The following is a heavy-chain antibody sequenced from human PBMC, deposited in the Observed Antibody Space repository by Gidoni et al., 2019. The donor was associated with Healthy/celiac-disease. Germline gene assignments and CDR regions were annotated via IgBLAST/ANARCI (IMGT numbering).Heavy chain of an antibody. CDR2: FDPEDGET. V-gene: IGHV1-24*01. D-gene: IGHD2-2*01. CDR1: GSTLTALS. CDR3: ATQLLAASWFDP. Sequence: QVQLVQSGAEVKKPGASVTVSCKVSGSTLTALSMHWVRQAPGKGLEWMGGFDPEDGETIYEQKFQGRVTMTEDTSTDTAYMELSSLRSEDTAVYYCATQLLAASWFDPWGQGTLVTVSS. J-gene: IGHJ5*02.